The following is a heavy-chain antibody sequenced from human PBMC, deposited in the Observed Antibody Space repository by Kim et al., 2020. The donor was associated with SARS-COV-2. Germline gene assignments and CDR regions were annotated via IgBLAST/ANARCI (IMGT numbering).Heavy chain of an antibody. Sequence: GGSLRLSCAASGFTVRGNYMSWVRQTPGKGLEWVSIIYTGGTTYYADSMKGRFTISRDSSKNTLYLQMNSLRPEDTAVYYCARVGNYGSYFDYWGQGTLVTVSS. J-gene: IGHJ4*02. D-gene: IGHD4-4*01. V-gene: IGHV3-53*01. CDR2: IYTGGTT. CDR3: ARVGNYGSYFDY. CDR1: GFTVRGNY.